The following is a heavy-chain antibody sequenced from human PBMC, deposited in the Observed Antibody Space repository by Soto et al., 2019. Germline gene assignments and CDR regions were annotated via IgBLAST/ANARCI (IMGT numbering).Heavy chain of an antibody. D-gene: IGHD1-7*01. V-gene: IGHV4-59*01. Sequence: QVQLQESGPGLVKPSETLSLTCTVSGGSIGSYYWSWIRQPPGKGLEWIGYIYYSGSTNYNPSLKSRVTISVDTSKNQFSLKLSSVTAADTAVYYCARAPTTNPGAFDIWGQGTMVTVSS. J-gene: IGHJ3*02. CDR3: ARAPTTNPGAFDI. CDR1: GGSIGSYY. CDR2: IYYSGST.